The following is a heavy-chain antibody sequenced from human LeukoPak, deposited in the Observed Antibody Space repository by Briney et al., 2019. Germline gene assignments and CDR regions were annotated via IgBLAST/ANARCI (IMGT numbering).Heavy chain of an antibody. Sequence: SETLSLTCTVSGDSIRSEDYYCDWIRQPPGKGLEWIGDVNYGGGTYYNPSLKSRVTMSVATSKNQFSLRLTSVTAADTAVYYCARHRRRNNWFDPWGQGTLVTVSS. CDR3: ARHRRRNNWFDP. CDR1: GDSIRSEDYY. J-gene: IGHJ5*02. CDR2: VNYGGGT. V-gene: IGHV4-39*01.